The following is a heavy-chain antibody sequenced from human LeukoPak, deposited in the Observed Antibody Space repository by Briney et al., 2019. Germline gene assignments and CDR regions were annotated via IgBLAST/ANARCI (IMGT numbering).Heavy chain of an antibody. D-gene: IGHD3-22*01. CDR1: GYSISSGYY. CDR2: IYHSGST. CDR3: AREVYDSYGYYLGLVD. V-gene: IGHV4-38-2*02. J-gene: IGHJ4*02. Sequence: SETLSLTCTVSGYSISSGYYWGWIRQPPGKGLEWIGSIYHSGSTYYNPSLKSRVTVSVDTSKNQFSLNLSSVTAADTAVYYCAREVYDSYGYYLGLVDWGQGTLVTVSS.